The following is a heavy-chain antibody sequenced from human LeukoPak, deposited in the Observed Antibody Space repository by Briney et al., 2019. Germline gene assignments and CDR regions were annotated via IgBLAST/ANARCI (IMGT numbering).Heavy chain of an antibody. Sequence: RPGGSLRLSCAASGFTFSSYSMNWVRQAPGKGLEWVSSISSSSSYIYYADSVKGRFTISRDNAKNSLYLQMNSLRAEDTAEYYCARDGIAVAGTSRGRPFDYWGQGTLVTVSS. J-gene: IGHJ4*02. V-gene: IGHV3-21*01. CDR2: ISSSSSYI. CDR3: ARDGIAVAGTSRGRPFDY. D-gene: IGHD6-19*01. CDR1: GFTFSSYS.